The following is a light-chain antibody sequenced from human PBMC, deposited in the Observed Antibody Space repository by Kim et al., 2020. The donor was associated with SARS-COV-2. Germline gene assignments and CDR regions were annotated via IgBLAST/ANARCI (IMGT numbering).Light chain of an antibody. CDR3: QSYDSSSVV. V-gene: IGLV6-57*03. CDR2: EDN. Sequence: GKSATISCTRSSGSIASNYVQWYQQRPGSAPTTVIYEDNQRPSGVPDRFSGSIDSSSNSASLTISGLKTEDEADYYCQSYDSSSVVFGGGTQLTVL. J-gene: IGLJ2*01. CDR1: SGSIASNY.